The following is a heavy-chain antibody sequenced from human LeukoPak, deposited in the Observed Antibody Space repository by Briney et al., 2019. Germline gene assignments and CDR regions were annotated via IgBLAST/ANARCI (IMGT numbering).Heavy chain of an antibody. Sequence: SQTLSLTFAISGDSVSSNSAAWNWIRQSPARGLEWLGRTYYRSKGYNDYEGSGKSQISINAETSKNRFSLQLNSVTPEDTAVYYCARNLRGRYRSSWHFDLWGQGTPVSVSS. D-gene: IGHD6-13*01. CDR2: TYYRSKGYN. CDR1: GDSVSSNSAA. J-gene: IGHJ4*02. CDR3: ARNLRGRYRSSWHFDL. V-gene: IGHV6-1*01.